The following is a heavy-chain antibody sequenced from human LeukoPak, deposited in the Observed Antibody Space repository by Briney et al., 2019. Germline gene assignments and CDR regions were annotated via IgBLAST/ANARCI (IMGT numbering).Heavy chain of an antibody. CDR2: IYSTGST. Sequence: PSETLSLNCTASGGSICNDYWSWIRQPAGKGLEWIGRIYSTGSTNYNPSLQSRVTMSVDTSKNQFSLKLSSVTAADTAVYFCARDDGSSGYRWFDPWGQGTLVIVCS. J-gene: IGHJ5*02. V-gene: IGHV4-4*07. D-gene: IGHD3-22*01. CDR3: ARDDGSSGYRWFDP. CDR1: GGSICNDY.